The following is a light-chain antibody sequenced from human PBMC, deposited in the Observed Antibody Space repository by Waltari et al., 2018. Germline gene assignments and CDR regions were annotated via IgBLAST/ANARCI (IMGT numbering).Light chain of an antibody. CDR1: SSAIGDYDC. J-gene: IGLJ2*01. CDR3: YSYAGSHE. CDR2: DVS. Sequence: QSALTQPRSVSGSPGQSVTVSCTGTSSAIGDYDCVSWYQHTQGKAPKLLIYDVSKRPSGVPDRFSASKYGITASLTISGLQAEDEADYYCYSYAGSHEFGGGTKLTVL. V-gene: IGLV2-11*01.